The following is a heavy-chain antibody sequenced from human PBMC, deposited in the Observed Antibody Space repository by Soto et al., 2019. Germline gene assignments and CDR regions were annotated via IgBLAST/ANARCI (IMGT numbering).Heavy chain of an antibody. CDR2: IYPGDSDT. Sequence: ESLKISCKGSGYSFTSYWIGWVRQMPGKGLEWMGIIYPGDSDTRYSPSFQGQVTISADKSISTAYLQWSSLKASDTAMHSCARQGGRDAYSLGRYGMGVLGKGTTVVFSS. J-gene: IGHJ6*04. CDR1: GYSFTSYW. CDR3: ARQGGRDAYSLGRYGMGV. V-gene: IGHV5-51*01. D-gene: IGHD3-16*01.